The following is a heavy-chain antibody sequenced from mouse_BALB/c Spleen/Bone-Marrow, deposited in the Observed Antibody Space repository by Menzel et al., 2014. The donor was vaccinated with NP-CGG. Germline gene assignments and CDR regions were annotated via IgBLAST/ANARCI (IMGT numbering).Heavy chain of an antibody. V-gene: IGHV5-17*02. J-gene: IGHJ2*01. CDR1: GFTFSSFG. CDR2: ISSGSSSI. D-gene: IGHD1-1*01. CDR3: ARSGSSSGYFVY. Sequence: DVMLVESGGGLVQPGGSRKLSCAASGFTFSSFGMHWVRQAPEKGLEWVAYISSGSSSIYYADTVKGRFTISRDNPKNTLFLQMTSLWSEDTAMYYCARSGSSSGYFVYWVQGTTLTVSS.